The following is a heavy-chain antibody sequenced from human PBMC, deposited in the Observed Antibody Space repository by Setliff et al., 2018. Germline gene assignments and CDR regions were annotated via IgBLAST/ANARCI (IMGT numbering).Heavy chain of an antibody. CDR3: VKDRGTNWSEGFDS. Sequence: LRLSCAASGVTFTNYAMSWVRQAPGKGLEWVSEISDSGVSKYYADSVMGRFSISRDNSKNTLSLQMNSLRAEDTAVYYCVKDRGTNWSEGFDSWGQGTLVTGSS. CDR2: ISDSGVSK. V-gene: IGHV3-23*01. CDR1: GVTFTNYA. J-gene: IGHJ4*02. D-gene: IGHD7-27*01.